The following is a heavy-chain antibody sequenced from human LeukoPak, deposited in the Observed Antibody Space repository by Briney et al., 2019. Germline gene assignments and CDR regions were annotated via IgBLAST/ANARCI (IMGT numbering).Heavy chain of an antibody. D-gene: IGHD4-23*01. CDR1: GGSFSGYY. V-gene: IGHV4-34*01. J-gene: IGHJ6*03. Sequence: PSETLSLTCAVYGGSFSGYYWSWIRQPPGKGLEWIGEINHSESTNHNPSLKSRVTISVDTSKNQFSLKLSSVTAADTAVYYCARGRAYGGNALYYYYYYMDVWGQGTMVTVSS. CDR2: INHSEST. CDR3: ARGRAYGGNALYYYYYYMDV.